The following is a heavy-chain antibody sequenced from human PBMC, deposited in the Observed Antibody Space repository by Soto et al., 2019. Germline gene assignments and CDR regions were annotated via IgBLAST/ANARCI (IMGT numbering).Heavy chain of an antibody. CDR3: ARERIAAANWFDP. CDR2: INPNSGGT. CDR1: GYTFTGYY. J-gene: IGHJ5*02. D-gene: IGHD6-13*01. Sequence: ASVKVSCKASGYTFTGYYMHWVRQAPGQGLEWMGWINPNSGGTNYAQKFQGWVTMTRDTSISTAYMELRSLRSDDTAVYYCARERIAAANWFDPWGQGTLVTVSS. V-gene: IGHV1-2*04.